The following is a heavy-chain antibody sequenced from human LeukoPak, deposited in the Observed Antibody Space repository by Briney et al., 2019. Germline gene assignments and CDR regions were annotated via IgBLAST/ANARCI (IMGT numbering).Heavy chain of an antibody. V-gene: IGHV1-69*06. D-gene: IGHD1-26*01. CDR3: ATSTVRSGSYYPLNY. Sequence: GSSVKVSCKASGGTFSSYAISWVRQAPGQGLEWMGGIIPIFGTANYAQKFQGRVTITADKSTSTAYMELSSLRSEDTAVYYCATSTVRSGSYYPLNYWGQGTLVTVSS. J-gene: IGHJ4*02. CDR1: GGTFSSYA. CDR2: IIPIFGTA.